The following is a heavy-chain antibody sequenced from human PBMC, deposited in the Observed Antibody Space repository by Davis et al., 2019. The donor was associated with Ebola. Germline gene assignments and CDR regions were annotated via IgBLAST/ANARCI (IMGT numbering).Heavy chain of an antibody. CDR1: KFTYSSYT. V-gene: IGHV3-30-3*01. Sequence: GESLKISCAVTKFTYSSYTIHWVRQAPGKGLEWVSLISYYRVKIAYADSVKGRFTISRDRYENTIYLDMNTLRGDDTAVYYCATESIYAYGLDVWGQGTTVTVSS. D-gene: IGHD5/OR15-5a*01. CDR2: ISYYRVKI. J-gene: IGHJ6*02. CDR3: ATESIYAYGLDV.